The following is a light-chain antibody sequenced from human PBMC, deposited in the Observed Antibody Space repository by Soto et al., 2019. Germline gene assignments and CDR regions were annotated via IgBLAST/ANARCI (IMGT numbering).Light chain of an antibody. CDR1: QSINTH. V-gene: IGKV1-39*01. CDR3: QQSYSFPRT. CDR2: AIS. Sequence: DIQMTQSPSSLSESAGDRVTITCRASQSINTHLYWYQQKPGKPPKLLIHAISSLQSGVPSRFSGSGSGTDFSLTISSLQPEDSATYYCQQSYSFPRTFGQGTKVDIK. J-gene: IGKJ1*01.